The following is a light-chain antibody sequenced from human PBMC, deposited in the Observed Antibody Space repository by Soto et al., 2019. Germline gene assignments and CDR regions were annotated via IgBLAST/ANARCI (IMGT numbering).Light chain of an antibody. CDR1: SSNIGAGYD. V-gene: IGLV1-40*01. CDR2: GNS. J-gene: IGLJ1*01. CDR3: QSYDSCLSGPRYV. Sequence: QSVLTQPPSVSGAPGQRVTISCTGSSSNIGAGYDVHWYQQLPGTAPKLLIYGNSNRPSGVPDRFSGSKSGTSASLAITGLRAEDEADYYCQSYDSCLSGPRYVFGTGTKLTVL.